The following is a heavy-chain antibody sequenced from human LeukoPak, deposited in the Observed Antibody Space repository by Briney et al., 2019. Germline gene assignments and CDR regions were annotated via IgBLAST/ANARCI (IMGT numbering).Heavy chain of an antibody. J-gene: IGHJ4*02. Sequence: ASVTVSCKASGDTFSSYTISWVRQAPGQGLEWMGGFIPIFGTANYAQKFQGRVTITADESTSTAYMGLSSLRSEDTAVYYCARVVGANAFDYWGQGTLVTVSS. V-gene: IGHV1-69*13. CDR2: FIPIFGTA. CDR1: GDTFSSYT. CDR3: ARVVGANAFDY. D-gene: IGHD1-26*01.